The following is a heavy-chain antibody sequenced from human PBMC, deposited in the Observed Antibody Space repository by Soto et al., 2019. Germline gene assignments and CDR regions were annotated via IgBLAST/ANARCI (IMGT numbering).Heavy chain of an antibody. CDR2: IIPIFGTA. Sequence: QVQLVQSGAEVKKPGSSVKVSCKASEGTFSSYAISWVRQAPGQGLEWMGGIIPIFGTANYAQKFQGRVTITADESTSTAYMELSSLRSEDTAVYYCAREVTMVRGATVYYYYGMDVWGQGTTVTVSS. V-gene: IGHV1-69*01. CDR3: AREVTMVRGATVYYYYGMDV. J-gene: IGHJ6*02. D-gene: IGHD3-10*01. CDR1: EGTFSSYA.